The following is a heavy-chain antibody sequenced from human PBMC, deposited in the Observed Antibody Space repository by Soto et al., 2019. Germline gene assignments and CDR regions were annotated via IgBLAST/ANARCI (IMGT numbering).Heavy chain of an antibody. CDR3: ARGQTYYYDSSPNWFDP. D-gene: IGHD3-22*01. CDR2: IYYSGST. J-gene: IGHJ5*02. CDR1: GGSISSGGYY. Sequence: SETLSLTCTVSGGSISSGGYYWSWIRQHPGKGLEWIGYIYYSGSTYYNPSLKSRVTISVDTSKNQFSLKLSSVTAADTAVYYCARGQTYYYDSSPNWFDPWGQGTLVTVSS. V-gene: IGHV4-31*03.